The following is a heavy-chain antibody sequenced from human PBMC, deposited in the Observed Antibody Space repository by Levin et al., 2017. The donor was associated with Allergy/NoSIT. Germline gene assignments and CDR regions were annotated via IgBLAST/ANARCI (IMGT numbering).Heavy chain of an antibody. J-gene: IGHJ4*02. CDR2: INHSGST. Sequence: SETLSLTCAVYGGSFSGYYWSWIRQPPGKGLEWIGEINHSGSTNYNPSLKSRVTISVDTSKNQFSLKLSSVTAADTAVYYCARGGIAAPYYFDYWGQGTLVTVSS. D-gene: IGHD6-6*01. CDR3: ARGGIAAPYYFDY. V-gene: IGHV4-34*01. CDR1: GGSFSGYY.